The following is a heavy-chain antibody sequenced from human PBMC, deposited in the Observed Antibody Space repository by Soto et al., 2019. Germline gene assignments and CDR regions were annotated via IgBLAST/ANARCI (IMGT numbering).Heavy chain of an antibody. CDR2: FDPEDGET. J-gene: IGHJ4*02. V-gene: IGHV1-24*01. CDR1: GYTLTELS. D-gene: IGHD3-22*01. Sequence: GASLKVSCKVSGYTLTELSMHWVRQAPGKGLEWMGGFDPEDGETIYAQKFQGRVTMTEDTSTDTAYMELSSLRSEDTAVYYCAKDRHRSGSPHPFDYWGQGTLVTVSS. CDR3: AKDRHRSGSPHPFDY.